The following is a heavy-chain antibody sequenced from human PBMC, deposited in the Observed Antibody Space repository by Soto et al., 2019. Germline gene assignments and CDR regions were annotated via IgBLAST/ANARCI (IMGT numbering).Heavy chain of an antibody. V-gene: IGHV3-30-3*01. Sequence: GGSLRLSYAASGFTFSSYAMHWVRQAPGKGLEWVAVISYDGSNKYYADSVKGRFTISRDNSKNTLYLQMNSLRAEDTAVYYCASLGYSYGGNLDYWGQGTLVTVSS. J-gene: IGHJ4*02. D-gene: IGHD5-18*01. CDR1: GFTFSSYA. CDR2: ISYDGSNK. CDR3: ASLGYSYGGNLDY.